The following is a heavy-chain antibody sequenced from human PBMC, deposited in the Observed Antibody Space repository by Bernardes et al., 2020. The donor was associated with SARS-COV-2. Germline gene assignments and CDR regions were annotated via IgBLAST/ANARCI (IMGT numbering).Heavy chain of an antibody. Sequence: SVKVSCKASGGTFSSYAISWVRQAPGQGLEWMGGIIPIFGTANYAQKFQGRVTITADESTSTAYMELSSLRSEDTAVYYCARTRKYNWNFDYWGQGTLVTVSS. V-gene: IGHV1-69*13. D-gene: IGHD1-20*01. CDR2: IIPIFGTA. J-gene: IGHJ4*02. CDR1: GGTFSSYA. CDR3: ARTRKYNWNFDY.